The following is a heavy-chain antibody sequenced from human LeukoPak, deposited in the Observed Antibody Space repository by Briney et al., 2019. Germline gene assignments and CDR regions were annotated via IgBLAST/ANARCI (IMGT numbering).Heavy chain of an antibody. Sequence: SETLSLTCTVSGGSINSYYWTWIRQPAGKGLEWIGYIYYSGSTNYNPSLKSRVTISVDTSKNQFSLKLSSVTAADTAVYYCARHEWLVPNFDYWGQGTLVTVSS. D-gene: IGHD6-19*01. V-gene: IGHV4-59*08. CDR3: ARHEWLVPNFDY. J-gene: IGHJ4*02. CDR2: IYYSGST. CDR1: GGSINSYY.